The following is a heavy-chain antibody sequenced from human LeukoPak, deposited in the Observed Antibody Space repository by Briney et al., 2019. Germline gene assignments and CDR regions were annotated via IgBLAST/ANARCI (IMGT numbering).Heavy chain of an antibody. CDR1: GLTFSSYS. CDR3: ARDPDYDSLFDY. CDR2: ISSSSSYI. D-gene: IGHD3-22*01. Sequence: GGSLRLSCAASGLTFSSYSMNWVRPAPGTGLEWVSSISSSSSYIYYADSVKGRFTISRDNAKNSLYLQMNSLRDEDTAVYHCARDPDYDSLFDYWGQGTLVTVSS. J-gene: IGHJ4*02. V-gene: IGHV3-21*01.